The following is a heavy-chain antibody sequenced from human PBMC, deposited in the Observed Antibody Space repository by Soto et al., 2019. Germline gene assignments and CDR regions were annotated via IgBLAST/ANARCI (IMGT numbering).Heavy chain of an antibody. V-gene: IGHV4-30-2*01. Sequence: SETLSLTCAVPGGSISSGGYSWSWIRQPPGKGLEWIGYIYHSGSTYYNPSLKSRVTISVDRSKNQFSLKLSSVTAADTAVYYCARPVRYCSGGSCYSGWFDPWGQGTLVTVSS. D-gene: IGHD2-15*01. J-gene: IGHJ5*02. CDR2: IYHSGST. CDR1: GGSISSGGYS. CDR3: ARPVRYCSGGSCYSGWFDP.